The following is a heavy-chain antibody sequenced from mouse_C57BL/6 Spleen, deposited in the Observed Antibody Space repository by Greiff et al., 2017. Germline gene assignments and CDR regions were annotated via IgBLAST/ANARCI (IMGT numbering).Heavy chain of an antibody. CDR2: IDPSDSYT. CDR3: ARLYFNAMDY. Sequence: QVQLQQPGAELVRPGTSVKLSCKASGYTFTSYWMHWVKQRPGQGLEWIGVIDPSDSYTNYNQKFKGKATLTVDTSSSTAYMQLSSLTSEDSAVYYCARLYFNAMDYWGQGTSVTVSS. D-gene: IGHD1-1*01. J-gene: IGHJ4*01. V-gene: IGHV1-59*01. CDR1: GYTFTSYW.